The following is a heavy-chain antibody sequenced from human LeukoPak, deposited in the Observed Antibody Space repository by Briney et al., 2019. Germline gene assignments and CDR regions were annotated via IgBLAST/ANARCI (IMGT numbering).Heavy chain of an antibody. J-gene: IGHJ4*02. Sequence: GGSLRLSCAASGFTFSDYYMSWIRQAPGKGLEWVSYISSSGSTIYYADSVKGRFTISRDNAKNSLYLQMNSLRDEDTAVYYCARDAGWIQLWLPFDYWGQGTLVTASS. CDR3: ARDAGWIQLWLPFDY. V-gene: IGHV3-11*04. CDR1: GFTFSDYY. CDR2: ISSSGSTI. D-gene: IGHD5-18*01.